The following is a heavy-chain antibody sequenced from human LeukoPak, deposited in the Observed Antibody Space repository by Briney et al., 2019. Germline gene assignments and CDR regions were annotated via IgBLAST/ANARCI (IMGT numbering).Heavy chain of an antibody. CDR2: IYHSGST. Sequence: SETLSLTCAVSGGSISSGGYSWSWIRQPPGKGLEWIGYIYHSGSTNYNPSLKSRVTMSVDTSKNQFSLKLSSVTAADTAVYYCARAVLAEGGYFYYWGQGTLVTVSS. V-gene: IGHV4-30-2*01. J-gene: IGHJ4*02. CDR1: GGSISSGGYS. CDR3: ARAVLAEGGYFYY. D-gene: IGHD3-3*02.